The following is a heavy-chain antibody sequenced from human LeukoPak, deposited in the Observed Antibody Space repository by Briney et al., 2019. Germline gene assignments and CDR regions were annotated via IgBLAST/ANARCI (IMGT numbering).Heavy chain of an antibody. J-gene: IGHJ6*03. Sequence: GGSLRLSCAASGFTFSTYDIHWVRQAPGKGLEWVALIRSDGRNKYYGDSVRGRFTISRDNSKSTLYLQMNSLTVEDSAVYYCATRKGNYMDVWGKGTTVTVSS. CDR3: ATRKGNYMDV. D-gene: IGHD6-13*01. CDR1: GFTFSTYD. V-gene: IGHV3-30*02. CDR2: IRSDGRNK.